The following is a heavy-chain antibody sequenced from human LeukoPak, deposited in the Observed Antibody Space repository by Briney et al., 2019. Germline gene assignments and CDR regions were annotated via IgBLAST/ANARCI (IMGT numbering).Heavy chain of an antibody. CDR1: GGSISSSSYY. V-gene: IGHV4-39*07. D-gene: IGHD3-16*01. CDR2: IYYSGSI. J-gene: IGHJ5*02. Sequence: SETLSLTCTVSGGSISSSSYYWGWVRQPPGKGLEWIGSIYYSGSIYYNPSLKSRVTISVDTSKNQFSLKLSSVTAADTAVYYCARGKTRFIMITFGGAGSWSDPWGQGTLVTVSS. CDR3: ARGKTRFIMITFGGAGSWSDP.